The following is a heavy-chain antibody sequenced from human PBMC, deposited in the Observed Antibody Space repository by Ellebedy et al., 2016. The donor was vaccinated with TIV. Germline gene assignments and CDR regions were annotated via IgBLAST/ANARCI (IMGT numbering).Heavy chain of an antibody. CDR2: MNPNSGNT. Sequence: ASVKVSXXASGYTFTTYDINWVRQATGQGLEWMGWMNPNSGNTGYAQKFQGRVTMTRNTSISTAYMELSSLRSKDTAVYYCARVGYYYYYYMDVWGKGTTVTVSS. V-gene: IGHV1-8*01. J-gene: IGHJ6*03. CDR1: GYTFTTYD. CDR3: ARVGYYYYYYMDV.